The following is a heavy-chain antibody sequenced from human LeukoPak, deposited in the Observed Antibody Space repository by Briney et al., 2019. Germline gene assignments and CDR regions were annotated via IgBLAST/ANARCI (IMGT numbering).Heavy chain of an antibody. V-gene: IGHV3-48*03. CDR3: AKDSSFDY. CDR1: GFTFSSYE. CDR2: ISGGGDSK. J-gene: IGHJ4*02. Sequence: GGSLRLSCAASGFTFSSYEMNWVRQAPGKGPEWVSYISGGGDSKYYADSVKGRFTISRDNSKNTLYLQMNSLRAEDTAVYYCAKDSSFDYWGQGTLVTVSS.